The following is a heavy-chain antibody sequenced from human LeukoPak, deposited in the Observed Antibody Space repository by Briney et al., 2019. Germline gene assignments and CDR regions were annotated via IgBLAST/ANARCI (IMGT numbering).Heavy chain of an antibody. Sequence: SETLSLTXTVSGGSISSYYWSWIRQPAGKGLEWSGRIYTSGSTNYNPSLKSRVTISVDTSKNQFSLKLSSVTAADTAVYYCAREVIAVAGTGNFDYWGQGTLVTVSS. CDR2: IYTSGST. CDR1: GGSISSYY. D-gene: IGHD6-19*01. V-gene: IGHV4-4*07. CDR3: AREVIAVAGTGNFDY. J-gene: IGHJ4*02.